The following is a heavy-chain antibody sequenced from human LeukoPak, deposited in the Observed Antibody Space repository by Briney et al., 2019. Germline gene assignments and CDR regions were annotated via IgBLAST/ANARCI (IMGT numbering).Heavy chain of an antibody. Sequence: GGSLRLSCAASGFTFSSYAMSWVRQPPGKGLEGVSAISGSGGSTYYADSVKGRFTISRDNSKNTLYLQMNSLRAEDTAVYYCAKSYCGGDCYFLYDYWGQGTLVTVSS. V-gene: IGHV3-23*01. J-gene: IGHJ4*02. CDR1: GFTFSSYA. CDR2: ISGSGGST. CDR3: AKSYCGGDCYFLYDY. D-gene: IGHD2-21*02.